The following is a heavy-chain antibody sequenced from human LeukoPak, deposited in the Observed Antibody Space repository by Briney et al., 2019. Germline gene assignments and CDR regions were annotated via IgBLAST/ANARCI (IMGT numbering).Heavy chain of an antibody. Sequence: ASVTVSCTASGYTFTIYAMNWVRQAPGQGLEWMGWINTNTGNPTYAQGFTGRFVFSLDTSVSTAYLQISSLKAEDIAVYYCARVVRGSSVYRYYFDYWGQGTLVTVSS. V-gene: IGHV7-4-1*02. CDR2: INTNTGNP. J-gene: IGHJ4*02. CDR3: ARVVRGSSVYRYYFDY. CDR1: GYTFTIYA. D-gene: IGHD3-22*01.